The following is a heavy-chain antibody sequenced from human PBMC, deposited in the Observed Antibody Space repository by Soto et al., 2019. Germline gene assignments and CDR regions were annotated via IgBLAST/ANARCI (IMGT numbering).Heavy chain of an antibody. V-gene: IGHV4-31*03. CDR2: IYYSGST. Sequence: QVQLQESGPGLVKPSQTLSLTCTVSGGSISSGGYYWSWIRQHPGKGLEWIGYIYYSGSTYYNPSLKSRVAXXVXPSKTQFSLKLSSVTAADTAVYYCARWPQLKPRFDYWGQGTLVTVSS. CDR3: ARWPQLKPRFDY. CDR1: GGSISSGGYY. D-gene: IGHD1-1*01. J-gene: IGHJ4*02.